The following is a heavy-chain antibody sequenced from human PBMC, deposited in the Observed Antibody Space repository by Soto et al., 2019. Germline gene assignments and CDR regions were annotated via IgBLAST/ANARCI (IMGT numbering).Heavy chain of an antibody. V-gene: IGHV1-69*13. D-gene: IGHD3-10*01. CDR3: ATARFNYYGSGTTHRYDY. Sequence: SVKVSCKASGGTFSSYAISWVRQAPGQGLEWMGGIIPIFGTANYAQKFQGRVTITADESTSTAYMELSSLRSEDTAVYYCATARFNYYGSGTTHRYDYWGQGTLVTVSS. CDR1: GGTFSSYA. J-gene: IGHJ4*02. CDR2: IIPIFGTA.